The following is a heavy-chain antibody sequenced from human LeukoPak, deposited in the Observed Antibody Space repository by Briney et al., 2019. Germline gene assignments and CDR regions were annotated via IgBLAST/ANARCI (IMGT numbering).Heavy chain of an antibody. CDR2: IYPGDSDT. CDR3: ARSDYYGSGSYPWDWFDP. J-gene: IGHJ5*02. CDR1: GYSFTSYW. D-gene: IGHD3-10*01. Sequence: GESPKISCKGSGYSFTSYWIDWVRQMPGKGLEWMGIIYPGDSDTRYSPSFQGQVTISADKSISTAYLQWSSLKASDTAMYYCARSDYYGSGSYPWDWFDPWGQGTLVTVSS. V-gene: IGHV5-51*01.